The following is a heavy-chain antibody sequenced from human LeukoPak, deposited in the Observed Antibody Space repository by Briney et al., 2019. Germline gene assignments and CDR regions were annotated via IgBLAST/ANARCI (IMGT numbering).Heavy chain of an antibody. CDR3: AKSNGYGLIDI. D-gene: IGHD3-22*01. CDR1: GGSISNYC. Sequence: PSETLSLTCTVSGGSISNYCWSWIRQPPGKGLEWIGYIYYSGSTKYNPSLKSRVTISIDTSKNQFSLKLTSVTAADTAVYYCAKSNGYGLIDIWGQGTMVTVSS. V-gene: IGHV4-59*08. J-gene: IGHJ3*02. CDR2: IYYSGST.